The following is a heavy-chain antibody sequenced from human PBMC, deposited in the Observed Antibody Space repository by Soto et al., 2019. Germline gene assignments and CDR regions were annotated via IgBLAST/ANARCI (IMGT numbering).Heavy chain of an antibody. Sequence: GGSLRLSCAASGFTFSSYSMNWVRQAPGKGLEWVSSISGSSVSTPYADSVKGRFTISRDNSRNTLYLQMSSLRAEDTAIYYCAKSLNIWSSKNPFDYWGQGTLVTVSS. CDR3: AKSLNIWSSKNPFDY. D-gene: IGHD3-10*01. CDR1: GFTFSSYS. J-gene: IGHJ4*02. CDR2: ISGSSVST. V-gene: IGHV3-23*01.